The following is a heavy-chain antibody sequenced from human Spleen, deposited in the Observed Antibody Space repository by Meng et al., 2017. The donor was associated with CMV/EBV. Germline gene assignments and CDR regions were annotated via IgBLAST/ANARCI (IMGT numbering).Heavy chain of an antibody. CDR1: GGSFSGYY. CDR3: ARKREGDFDY. J-gene: IGHJ4*02. D-gene: IGHD6-25*01. CDR2: INHSGST. V-gene: IGHV4-34*01. Sequence: QVQLQESGPGLVKPSETLSLPCTVYGGSFSGYYWSWIRQPPGKGLEWIGEINHSGSTNYNPSLKSRVTISVDTSKNQFSLKLSSVTAADTAVYYCARKREGDFDYWGQGTLVTVSS.